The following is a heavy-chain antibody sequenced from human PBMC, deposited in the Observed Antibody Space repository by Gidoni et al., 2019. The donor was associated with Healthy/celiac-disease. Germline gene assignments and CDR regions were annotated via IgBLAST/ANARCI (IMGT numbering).Heavy chain of an antibody. J-gene: IGHJ3*02. D-gene: IGHD6-19*01. Sequence: QLQLQESGSGLVKPSQTLSLTCAVSGGSISSGGYSWRWIRPPPGKGLEWIGYIYHSGSTYYNPSLKSRVTISVDRSKNQFSLKLSSVTAADTAVYYCARLNPGLAAFDIWGQGTMVTVSS. CDR2: IYHSGST. CDR3: ARLNPGLAAFDI. V-gene: IGHV4-30-2*01. CDR1: GGSISSGGYS.